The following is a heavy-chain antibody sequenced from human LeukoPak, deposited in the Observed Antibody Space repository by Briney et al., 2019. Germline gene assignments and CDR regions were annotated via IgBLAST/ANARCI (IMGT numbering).Heavy chain of an antibody. CDR2: INQDGSGK. D-gene: IGHD4-23*01. J-gene: IGHJ4*02. CDR3: ARGLRWVDY. CDR1: GFTFSNDW. V-gene: IGHV3-7*03. Sequence: PGGSLRLSCAASGFTFSNDWMNWVRRAPGQGLEWVANINQDGSGKYYVDPVKGRFTISRDNAKNSLFLQMNSLRAEDTAVYYCARGLRWVDYWGQGTLVTVSS.